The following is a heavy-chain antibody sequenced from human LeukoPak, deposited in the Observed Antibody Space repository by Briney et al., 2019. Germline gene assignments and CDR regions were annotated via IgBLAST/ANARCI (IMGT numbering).Heavy chain of an antibody. V-gene: IGHV3-9*03. Sequence: PGRSLRLSCAASGFTFDDYAMHWVRQAPGKGLEWVSGISWNSGSIGYADSVKGRFTISRDNAKNSLYLQMNSLGAEDMALYYCAKDMLPYGDFSHLFDYWGQGTLVTVSS. D-gene: IGHD4-17*01. J-gene: IGHJ4*02. CDR1: GFTFDDYA. CDR2: ISWNSGSI. CDR3: AKDMLPYGDFSHLFDY.